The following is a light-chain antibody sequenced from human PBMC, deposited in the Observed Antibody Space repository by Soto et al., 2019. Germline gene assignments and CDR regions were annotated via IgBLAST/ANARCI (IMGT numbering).Light chain of an antibody. Sequence: DIVMNQSPLSRPVTPGEPASISCRSSQSLLHSNGYNYLDWYLQKPGQSPQLLIYLGSNRASGVPDRFSGSGSGTDFTLKISRVEAEDVGVYYCMQALQTPRTFGQGTKVEI. CDR2: LGS. CDR1: QSLLHSNGYNY. V-gene: IGKV2-28*01. J-gene: IGKJ1*01. CDR3: MQALQTPRT.